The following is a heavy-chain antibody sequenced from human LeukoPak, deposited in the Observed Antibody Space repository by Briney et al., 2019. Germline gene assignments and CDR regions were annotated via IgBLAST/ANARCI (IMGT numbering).Heavy chain of an antibody. V-gene: IGHV4-59*08. CDR3: ARGSLLYNWFDP. Sequence: SETLSLTCTVSGGSISSYYWIWIRQPPGKGLEGIGYIYYSRSTNYNPSLKSRVTISVDTSKNQFFLKLSSVTAADTAVYYCARGSLLYNWFDPWGQGTLVTVSS. CDR1: GGSISSYY. D-gene: IGHD3-3*01. CDR2: IYYSRST. J-gene: IGHJ5*02.